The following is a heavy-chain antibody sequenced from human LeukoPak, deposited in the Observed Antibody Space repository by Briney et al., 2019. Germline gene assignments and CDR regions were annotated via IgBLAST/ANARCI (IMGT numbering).Heavy chain of an antibody. V-gene: IGHV4-4*07. D-gene: IGHD2-15*01. CDR1: GGSISSYY. CDR3: ARDLIGEDLGAFDI. CDR2: IYTSGST. J-gene: IGHJ3*02. Sequence: SETLSLTCTVSGGSISSYYWSWIRQPAGKGLEWIGRIYTSGSTNYNPSLKSRVTMSVDTSKSQFSLKLSSVTAADTAVYYCARDLIGEDLGAFDIWGQGTMVTVSS.